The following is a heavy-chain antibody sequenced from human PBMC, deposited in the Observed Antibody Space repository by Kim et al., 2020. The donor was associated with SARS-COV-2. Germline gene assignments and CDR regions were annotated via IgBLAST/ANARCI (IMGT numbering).Heavy chain of an antibody. CDR2: ISGSGGRT. V-gene: IGHV3-23*01. CDR1: QFTFATYG. CDR3: AKDPDVSGTYDADY. D-gene: IGHD3-10*01. J-gene: IGHJ4*02. Sequence: GGSLRLSCAASQFTFATYGMTWVRQAPGKGLEWVSTISGSGGRTYYADSVKGRFTISRDNSKNTLYLQMNSLRAEDTALYYCAKDPDVSGTYDADYWGQG.